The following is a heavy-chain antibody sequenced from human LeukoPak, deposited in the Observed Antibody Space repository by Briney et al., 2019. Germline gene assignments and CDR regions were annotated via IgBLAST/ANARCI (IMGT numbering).Heavy chain of an antibody. CDR1: GYTFTSYY. D-gene: IGHD2-15*01. CDR2: INPSGGST. V-gene: IGHV1-46*01. Sequence: ASVKVSCKASGYTFTSYYMHWVRQAPGQGLEWMGIINPSGGSTSYAQKFQGRVTMTRDTSTSTVYMELSSLRSEDTAVYYCATQGWGYCSGGSCYFDYWGQGTLVTVSS. CDR3: ATQGWGYCSGGSCYFDY. J-gene: IGHJ4*02.